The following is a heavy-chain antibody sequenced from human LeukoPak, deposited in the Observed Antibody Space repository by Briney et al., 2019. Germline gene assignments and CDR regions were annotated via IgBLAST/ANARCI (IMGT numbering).Heavy chain of an antibody. V-gene: IGHV5-51*01. D-gene: IGHD5-18*01. Sequence: GESLTLYCQGSGYTFTTYWIGWVRQMPEKGLEWMGIIYPGDSDTRYSPSFQGQVTISADKSISTAYLQWSSLKASDTALYYCARQGYSYAPFDYWGQGTLVTVSS. CDR3: ARQGYSYAPFDY. J-gene: IGHJ4*02. CDR2: IYPGDSDT. CDR1: GYTFTTYW.